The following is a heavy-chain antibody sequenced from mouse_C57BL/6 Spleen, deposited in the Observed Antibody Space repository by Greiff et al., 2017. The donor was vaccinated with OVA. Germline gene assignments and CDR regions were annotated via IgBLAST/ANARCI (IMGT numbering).Heavy chain of an antibody. D-gene: IGHD1-1*01. V-gene: IGHV5-9-1*02. CDR1: GFTFSSYA. Sequence: EVKVVESGEGLVKPGGSLKLSCAASGFTFSSYAMSWVRQTPEKRLEWVAYISIGGDYIYYADTVKGRFTISRDNARNTLYLQMSSLKSEDTAMYYCTRVTTVAPFAYWGQGTLVTVSA. CDR2: ISIGGDYI. J-gene: IGHJ3*01. CDR3: TRVTTVAPFAY.